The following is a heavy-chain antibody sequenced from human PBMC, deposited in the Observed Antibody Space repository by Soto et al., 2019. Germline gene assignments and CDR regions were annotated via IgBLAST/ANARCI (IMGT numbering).Heavy chain of an antibody. CDR1: GDTFSSYA. J-gene: IGHJ4*01. Sequence: SVKVSCKTSGDTFSSYAISWVRQAPGQGLEWMGGIIPILGTPSYAQKFQGRVTIAADKSTSTAYMELSSLRSEDTAVYYCARERSRYDRSGYYRPDYWG. CDR3: ARERSRYDRSGYYRPDY. CDR2: IIPILGTP. D-gene: IGHD3-22*01. V-gene: IGHV1-69*10.